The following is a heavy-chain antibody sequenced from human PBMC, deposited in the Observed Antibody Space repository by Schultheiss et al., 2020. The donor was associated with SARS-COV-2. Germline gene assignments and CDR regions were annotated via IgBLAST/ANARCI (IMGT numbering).Heavy chain of an antibody. CDR2: IIPIFGTA. CDR3: ARGLSNGYSNRLTNWFDP. J-gene: IGHJ5*02. D-gene: IGHD3-22*01. Sequence: SVKVSCKASGGTFSSYAISWVRQAPGQGLEWMGGIIPIFGTANYAQKFQGRVTITADESTSTAYMELSSLRSEDTAVYYCARGLSNGYSNRLTNWFDPWGQGTLVTVSS. V-gene: IGHV1-69*13. CDR1: GGTFSSYA.